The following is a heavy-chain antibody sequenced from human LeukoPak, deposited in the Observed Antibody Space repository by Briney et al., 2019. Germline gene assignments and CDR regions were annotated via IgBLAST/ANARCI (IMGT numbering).Heavy chain of an antibody. V-gene: IGHV3-21*01. Sequence: GGSLRLSCAASGFTFSGSTMNWVRQTPGKGLEWVSSIGSSSNYIYYSDSVKGRFTISRDNTKNSLYLQMISLRADDTAVYYCARVSKAEHYGFWSGYYTDDYFDYWGQGTLVTVSS. CDR2: IGSSSNYI. CDR1: GFTFSGST. D-gene: IGHD3-3*01. J-gene: IGHJ4*02. CDR3: ARVSKAEHYGFWSGYYTDDYFDY.